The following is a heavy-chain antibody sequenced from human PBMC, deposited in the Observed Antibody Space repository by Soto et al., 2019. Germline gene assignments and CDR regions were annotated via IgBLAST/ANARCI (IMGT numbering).Heavy chain of an antibody. Sequence: QVQLVQSGAEVKKPGASVKVSCKASGYTFTSDAMHWVRQAPGQRLEWMGWINAGNGNTKYSQKFQGRVTIIRDPSGSTAHMELSSLRSEDTAVYYCARFRLIRGSYDAFDIWGQEPMVTVSS. CDR2: INAGNGNT. CDR1: GYTFTSDA. CDR3: ARFRLIRGSYDAFDI. V-gene: IGHV1-3*01. J-gene: IGHJ3*02. D-gene: IGHD3-16*01.